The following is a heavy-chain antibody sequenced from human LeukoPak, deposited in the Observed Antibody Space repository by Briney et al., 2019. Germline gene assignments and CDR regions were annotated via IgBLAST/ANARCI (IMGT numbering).Heavy chain of an antibody. J-gene: IGHJ4*02. Sequence: SQTLSLTCTVSGGSISSGSYFWSWIRQPAGKGLEWIGRISISGTTDNNPSLNSRVTISVDTSKNQLSLKLSSVTAADTAVYYCAREGDGYNSPLHYWGRGTLVTVSS. CDR3: AREGDGYNSPLHY. CDR2: ISISGTT. CDR1: GGSISSGSYF. V-gene: IGHV4-61*02. D-gene: IGHD5-24*01.